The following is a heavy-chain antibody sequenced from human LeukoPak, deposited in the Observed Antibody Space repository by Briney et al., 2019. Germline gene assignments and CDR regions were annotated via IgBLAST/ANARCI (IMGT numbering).Heavy chain of an antibody. Sequence: PGGSLRLSCPASGFTFSSYGVHWVPQAPGKGLEWVSYISSSGSTIYYADSVKGRFTISRDNAKNSLYLQLNSLRAEDTAVYYCARDTPPSRGYYYYYGRFVGRQGTTVTVSS. V-gene: IGHV3-48*03. D-gene: IGHD3-10*01. CDR3: ARDTPPSRGYYYYYGRFV. J-gene: IGHJ6*02. CDR1: GFTFSSYG. CDR2: ISSSGSTI.